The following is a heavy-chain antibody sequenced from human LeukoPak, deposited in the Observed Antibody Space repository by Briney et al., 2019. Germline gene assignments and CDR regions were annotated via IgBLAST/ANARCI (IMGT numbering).Heavy chain of an antibody. Sequence: SETLPLTCAVYGGSFSGYYWSWIRQPPGKGLEWIGEINHSGSTNYNPSLKSRVTISVDTSKNQFSLKLSSVTAADTAVYYCARVGRSGYRYNWFDPWGQGTLVTVSS. CDR3: ARVGRSGYRYNWFDP. V-gene: IGHV4-34*01. CDR1: GGSFSGYY. D-gene: IGHD3-3*01. J-gene: IGHJ5*02. CDR2: INHSGST.